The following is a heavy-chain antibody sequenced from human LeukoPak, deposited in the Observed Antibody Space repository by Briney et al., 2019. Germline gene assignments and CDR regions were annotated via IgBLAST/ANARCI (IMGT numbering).Heavy chain of an antibody. CDR3: ARAARYSGSYKSRSGYFDY. J-gene: IGHJ4*02. Sequence: SETLSLTCTVSGGSINSYYWTWIRQPAGKGLEWIGQIYSSGSTTYNPSLKSRVTISVDTSKNQFSLKLSSVTAADTAVYYCARAARYSGSYKSRSGYFDYWGQGTLVTVSS. V-gene: IGHV4-4*07. D-gene: IGHD1-26*01. CDR1: GGSINSYY. CDR2: IYSSGST.